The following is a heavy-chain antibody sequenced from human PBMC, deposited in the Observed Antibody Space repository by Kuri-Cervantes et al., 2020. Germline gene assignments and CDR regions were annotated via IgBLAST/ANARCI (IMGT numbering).Heavy chain of an antibody. J-gene: IGHJ6*02. D-gene: IGHD5-12*01. CDR3: ARATYSGYDWVYYYYYGMDV. V-gene: IGHV1-8*01. CDR2: MNPNSGNT. Sequence: ASVKVSCKASGYTFTSYDINWVRQATGQGLEWMGWMNPNSGNTGYAQKFQGRVTMTRNTSISTAYMELSSLRSDDTAVYYCARATYSGYDWVYYYYYGMDVWGQGTTVTVSS. CDR1: GYTFTSYD.